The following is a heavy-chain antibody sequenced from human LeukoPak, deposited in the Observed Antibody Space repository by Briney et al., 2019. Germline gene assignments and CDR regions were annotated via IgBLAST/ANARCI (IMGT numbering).Heavy chain of an antibody. V-gene: IGHV3-23*01. Sequence: PGGSLRLSCAASGXTFSSYAVSWVRQAPGKGLEWVSAISGSGGSTYYADSVKGRFTISRDNSKNTLYLQMNSLRAEDTAVYYCAKLVGATGVWYFDYWGQGTLVTVSS. CDR2: ISGSGGST. CDR1: GXTFSSYA. CDR3: AKLVGATGVWYFDY. J-gene: IGHJ4*02. D-gene: IGHD1-26*01.